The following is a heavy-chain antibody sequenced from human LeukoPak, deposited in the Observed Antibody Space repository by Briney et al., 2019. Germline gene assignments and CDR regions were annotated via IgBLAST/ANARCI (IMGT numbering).Heavy chain of an antibody. Sequence: GGSLRLSCAASGFTVSSNYMNWVRQAPGKGLEWVSVIYNADTTFYADSVKGRFSISRDNSKNTLYLQMNSLRAEDTAVYFCARVRYSFGDYWGQGTLVTVSS. V-gene: IGHV3-66*01. CDR2: IYNADTT. CDR3: ARVRYSFGDY. J-gene: IGHJ4*02. CDR1: GFTVSSNY. D-gene: IGHD3-3*01.